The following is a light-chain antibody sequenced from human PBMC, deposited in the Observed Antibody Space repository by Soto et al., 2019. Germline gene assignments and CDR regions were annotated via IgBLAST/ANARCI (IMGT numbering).Light chain of an antibody. CDR2: AVS. Sequence: QSALTQPASVSGSPGQSITISCTGTSSDIGAYNYVSWYQQYPGKAPRLLIYAVSNRPSGVSDRFSGSKSGNTASLTVSGLQTEDEADYYCSSYAGSNTFVVFGGGTKLTVL. J-gene: IGLJ2*01. CDR3: SSYAGSNTFVV. V-gene: IGLV2-14*01. CDR1: SSDIGAYNY.